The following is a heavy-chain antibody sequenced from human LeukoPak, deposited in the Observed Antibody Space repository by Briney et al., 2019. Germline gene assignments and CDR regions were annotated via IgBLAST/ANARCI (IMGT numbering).Heavy chain of an antibody. J-gene: IGHJ4*02. CDR1: GITFSNAW. Sequence: PGGSLRLSCAASGITFSNAWMSWVRQAPGKGLEWVSAISGGGGSTYYADSVKGRFTISRDNSKNTLYLEMNSLRAEDTAVYYCAKRSSSSSGHFDYWGQGTLVTVSS. CDR3: AKRSSSSSGHFDY. V-gene: IGHV3-23*01. CDR2: ISGGGGST. D-gene: IGHD6-13*01.